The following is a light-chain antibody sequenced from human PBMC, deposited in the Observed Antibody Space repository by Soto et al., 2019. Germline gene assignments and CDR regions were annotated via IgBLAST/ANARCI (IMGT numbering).Light chain of an antibody. J-gene: IGKJ1*01. CDR1: QGISSY. CDR3: QARNTWT. CDR2: AAS. Sequence: DIPLTQSPSFLSASVGDRVTITCRASQGISSYLAWYQQKPGQAPKLLIYAASTLQSGVPSRFSGSGSGTEFTLTISGLEPEDFATYYCQARNTWTFGQGTKVEIK. V-gene: IGKV1-9*01.